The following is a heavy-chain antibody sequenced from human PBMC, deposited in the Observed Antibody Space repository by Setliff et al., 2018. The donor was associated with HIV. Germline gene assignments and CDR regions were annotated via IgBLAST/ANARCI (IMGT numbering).Heavy chain of an antibody. CDR3: ARHSGGDQLLREFDY. CDR1: GFSISTNYY. Sequence: SETLSLTCAVSGFSISTNYYWGWIRQPPGKGLDWIGSIYHSGSTYYNPSLKSRVTISVDTSKNQFYLELSSVTAADTAIFYCARHSGGDQLLREFDYWGQGTPVTVSS. CDR2: IYHSGST. D-gene: IGHD2-2*01. V-gene: IGHV4-38-2*01. J-gene: IGHJ4*02.